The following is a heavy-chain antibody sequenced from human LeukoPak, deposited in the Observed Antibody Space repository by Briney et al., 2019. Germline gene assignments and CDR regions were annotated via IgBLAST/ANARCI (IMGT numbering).Heavy chain of an antibody. Sequence: PSETLSLTCTVSGGSVSSGSYYWSWIRQLPGKGLEWIGYIYYSGSTNYNPSLKSRVTISVDTSKNQFSLKLSSVTAADTAVYYCARGKANSGSCGWEYYFDYWGQGTLVTVSS. V-gene: IGHV4-61*01. CDR2: IYYSGST. J-gene: IGHJ4*02. CDR3: ARGKANSGSCGWEYYFDY. CDR1: GGSVSSGSYY. D-gene: IGHD1-26*01.